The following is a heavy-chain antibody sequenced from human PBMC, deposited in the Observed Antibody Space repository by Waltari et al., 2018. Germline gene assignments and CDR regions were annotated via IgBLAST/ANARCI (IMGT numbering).Heavy chain of an antibody. V-gene: IGHV3-49*04. CDR3: TRDPSNYYDSSGYYWYFDL. CDR1: GFTFGDYA. D-gene: IGHD3-22*01. Sequence: EVQLVESGGGLVQPGRSLRLSCTASGFTFGDYAMSWVRQAPGKGLEWVGFIRSKAYGGTTEYAASVKGRFTISRDDSKSIAYLQMNSLKTEDTAVYYCTRDPSNYYDSSGYYWYFDLWGRGTLVTVSS. CDR2: IRSKAYGGTT. J-gene: IGHJ2*01.